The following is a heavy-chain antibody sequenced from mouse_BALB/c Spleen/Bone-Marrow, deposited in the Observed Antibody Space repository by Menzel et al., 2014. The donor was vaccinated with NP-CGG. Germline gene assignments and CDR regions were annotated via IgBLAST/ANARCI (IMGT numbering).Heavy chain of an antibody. CDR2: INPNNGGS. D-gene: IGHD1-1*01. J-gene: IGHJ2*01. Sequence: VHVKQSGPELVKPGTSVKISCKTSGYTFTEYTMHWVKQSLGKSLEWIGGINPNNGGSNYNQKFKGKATLTVDKSSSTAYMEFRSLTSEDSAAYYCARENYGRGYYFDYWGQGATLTVSS. V-gene: IGHV1-18*01. CDR1: GYTFTEYT. CDR3: ARENYGRGYYFDY.